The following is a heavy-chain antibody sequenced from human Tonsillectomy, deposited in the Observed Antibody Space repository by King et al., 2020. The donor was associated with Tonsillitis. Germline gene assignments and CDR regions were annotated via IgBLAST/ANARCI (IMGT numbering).Heavy chain of an antibody. D-gene: IGHD3-22*01. Sequence: QLVQSGAEVKKPGESLRISCKGSGYSFTSYRISWVRQMPGKGLEWMGRIDPSDSYTNYSPSFQGHVSISADKSISTAYLQWSSLKAADTAMYYCARHVSNYDSSGYYLGDWGQGTLVTVSS. CDR1: GYSFTSYR. V-gene: IGHV5-10-1*03. CDR2: IDPSDSYT. CDR3: ARHVSNYDSSGYYLGD. J-gene: IGHJ4*02.